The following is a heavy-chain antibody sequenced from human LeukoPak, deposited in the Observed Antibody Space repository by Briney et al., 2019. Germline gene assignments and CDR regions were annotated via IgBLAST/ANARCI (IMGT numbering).Heavy chain of an antibody. D-gene: IGHD5-18*01. J-gene: IGHJ4*02. CDR2: IKKDGSEK. CDR1: GFTFCNYW. V-gene: IGHV3-7*01. Sequence: PGGSLRLSCATSGFTFCNYWMSWVRRTPGKGLEWVANIKKDGSEKYYVDSVKGRFTISRDNAKTSLYLQMNSLRAEDTAVYYCARDLSGVTGYTYGRGIDYWGQGTLVTVSS. CDR3: ARDLSGVTGYTYGRGIDY.